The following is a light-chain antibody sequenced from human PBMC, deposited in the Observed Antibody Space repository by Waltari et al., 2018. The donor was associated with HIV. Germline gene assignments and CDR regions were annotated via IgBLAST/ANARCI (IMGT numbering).Light chain of an antibody. CDR3: QQRSSMPYI. J-gene: IGKJ2*01. V-gene: IGKV1-39*01. CDR1: QSITNY. CDR2: ASS. Sequence: DIQMTQSPSSLSASVGDRVTMTCRSSQSITNYLNWYQQKPGRAPKLLIYASSILQIGVPSMFSGSGSGTDFTLTINSLQPEDFATYYCQQRSSMPYIFGQGTMLEIK.